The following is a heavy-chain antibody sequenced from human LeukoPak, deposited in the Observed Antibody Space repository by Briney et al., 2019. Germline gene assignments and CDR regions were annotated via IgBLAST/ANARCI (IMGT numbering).Heavy chain of an antibody. Sequence: GGSLRLSCAASGIAFSSYVVHWVRQAPDKGLEWVALISHNGRNQYYADSVRGRFTISRDNYKNTLFLQMNSLKFEDTAIYYCARDFGGYGIDYWGRGTLVTVSS. V-gene: IGHV3-30*04. J-gene: IGHJ4*02. D-gene: IGHD5-12*01. CDR1: GIAFSSYV. CDR3: ARDFGGYGIDY. CDR2: ISHNGRNQ.